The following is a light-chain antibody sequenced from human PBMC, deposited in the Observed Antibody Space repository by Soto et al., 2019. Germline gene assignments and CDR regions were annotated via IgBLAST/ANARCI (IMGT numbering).Light chain of an antibody. CDR2: AAV. CDR1: QGIGND. Sequence: DIQMTQSPSSLSASVGDRVTITCRASQGIGNDLGWYQQKPGKAPKRLIYAAVRLESGVPSRFGGSGSGTEFTLTISSLQPEDFATYYCLQHKSFPYTFGPGTKLEIK. V-gene: IGKV1-17*01. J-gene: IGKJ2*01. CDR3: LQHKSFPYT.